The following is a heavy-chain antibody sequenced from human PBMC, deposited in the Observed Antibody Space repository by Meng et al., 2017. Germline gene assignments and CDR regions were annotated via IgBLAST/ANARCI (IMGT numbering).Heavy chain of an antibody. D-gene: IGHD3-22*01. V-gene: IGHV4-39*07. CDR2: IYYSGST. Sequence: SETLSLTCTVSGGSISSSSYYWGWIRQPPGKGLEWIGSIYYSGSTYYNPSLKSRVTISVDTSKNQFSLKLSSVTAADTAVYYCARVLLLPRTYYYDSSGYYYYFDYWGQGTLVTVSS. CDR3: ARVLLLPRTYYYDSSGYYYYFDY. CDR1: GGSISSSSYY. J-gene: IGHJ4*02.